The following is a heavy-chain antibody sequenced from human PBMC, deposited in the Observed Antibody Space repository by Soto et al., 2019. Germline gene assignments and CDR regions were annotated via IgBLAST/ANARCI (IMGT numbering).Heavy chain of an antibody. V-gene: IGHV1-18*04. D-gene: IGHD2-15*01. Sequence: QVQLVQSGAEGKKPGASVKVSCKASGYTFTSYGISWVRQAPGQGLEWMGWIRAYNGNTNYAQKLQGRVTMTTDTYTSTAYLELRSLRSDDTAVYYCARDWPVVTGRRTANAFDIWGQGTMVTVSS. CDR2: IRAYNGNT. CDR1: GYTFTSYG. CDR3: ARDWPVVTGRRTANAFDI. J-gene: IGHJ3*02.